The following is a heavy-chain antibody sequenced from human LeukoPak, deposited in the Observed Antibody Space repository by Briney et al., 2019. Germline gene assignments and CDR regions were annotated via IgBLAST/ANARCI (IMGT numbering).Heavy chain of an antibody. D-gene: IGHD6-6*01. Sequence: SETLSLTCTVSGGSMSNYYWSWIRQPPGKGLEWIGYISYSGSTNYNPSLKSRVTISIDTSKNQFSLKLSSVTAADTAVYYCARDGAARRRNYMDVWGKGTTVTVSS. J-gene: IGHJ6*03. CDR1: GGSMSNYY. CDR2: ISYSGST. CDR3: ARDGAARRRNYMDV. V-gene: IGHV4-59*01.